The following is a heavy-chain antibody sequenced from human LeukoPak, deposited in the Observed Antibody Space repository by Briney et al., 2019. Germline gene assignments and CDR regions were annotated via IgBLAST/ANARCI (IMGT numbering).Heavy chain of an antibody. D-gene: IGHD6-13*01. V-gene: IGHV5-51*01. CDR1: GYSFTNHW. J-gene: IGHJ5*02. CDR2: FYPGDSDT. CDR3: ARLPPGIAAAIDP. Sequence: GESLKISCKGSGYSFTNHWIGWVRQMPGKGLEWMGIFYPGDSDTRYSPSFQGQVTISADKSISTAYLQWSSLKASDTAMYYCARLPPGIAAAIDPWGQGTLVTVSS.